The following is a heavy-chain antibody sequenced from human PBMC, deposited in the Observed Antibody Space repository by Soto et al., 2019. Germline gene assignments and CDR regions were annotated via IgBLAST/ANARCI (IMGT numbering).Heavy chain of an antibody. CDR1: GASITSGHW. Sequence: QVQLQESGPRLVRPSGALSLTCSVSGASITSGHWWTWVRQSPGKGLEWIGEISDRGSAYSNPSLKGRVSLSVDKSQNKFSLRLASVTAADTAIYYCTRSTHAMNGGSHYMALDDDLVTGMDVWGPGTTVTVSS. J-gene: IGHJ6*02. D-gene: IGHD3-16*01. V-gene: IGHV4-4*02. CDR2: ISDRGSA. CDR3: TRSTHAMNGGSHYMALDDDLVTGMDV.